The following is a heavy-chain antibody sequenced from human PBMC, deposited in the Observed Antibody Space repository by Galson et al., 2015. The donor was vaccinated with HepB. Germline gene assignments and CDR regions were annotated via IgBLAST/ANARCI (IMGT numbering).Heavy chain of an antibody. J-gene: IGHJ4*02. Sequence: SVKVSCKASGGTFSSYTISWVRQAPGQGLEWMGRIIPILGIANHAQKFQGRVTITADKSTSTAYMELSSLRSKDTAVYYCAREDDCSGGSCYFFRSWQFDYWGQGTLVTVSS. CDR3: AREDDCSGGSCYFFRSWQFDY. V-gene: IGHV1-69*04. CDR1: GGTFSSYT. CDR2: IIPILGIA. D-gene: IGHD2-15*01.